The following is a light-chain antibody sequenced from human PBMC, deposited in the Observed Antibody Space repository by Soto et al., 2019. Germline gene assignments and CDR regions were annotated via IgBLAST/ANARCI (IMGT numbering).Light chain of an antibody. CDR3: QQYGSSPRT. J-gene: IGKJ1*01. V-gene: IGKV3-20*01. Sequence: EVVMSQSPATLSVSPGERATLSCRASQSITSTYLAWYQQKPGQAPRLLIYGVSSRATGVPDRFSGSGSGTDFTLTISRLEPEDFAVYCCQQYGSSPRTFGQGTKVDIK. CDR2: GVS. CDR1: QSITSTY.